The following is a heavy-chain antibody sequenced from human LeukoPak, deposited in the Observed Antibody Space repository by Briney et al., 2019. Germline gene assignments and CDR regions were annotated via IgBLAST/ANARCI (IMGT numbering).Heavy chain of an antibody. J-gene: IGHJ5*02. V-gene: IGHV1-24*01. CDR3: ATEGYDILTGLPYNWFDP. Sequence: ASVKVSCKVSGYTLTELSMHWVRPAPGKGLEWMGGFDPEDGETIYAQKFQGRVTMTEDTSTDTAYMELSSLRSEDTAVYYCATEGYDILTGLPYNWFDPWGQGTLVTVSS. D-gene: IGHD3-9*01. CDR1: GYTLTELS. CDR2: FDPEDGET.